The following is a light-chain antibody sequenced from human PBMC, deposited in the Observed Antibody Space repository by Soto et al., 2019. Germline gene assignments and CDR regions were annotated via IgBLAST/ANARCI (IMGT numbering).Light chain of an antibody. CDR1: HLISSW. V-gene: IGKV1-5*03. Sequence: QRPLGPNSMSRSARDNVTITCRASHLISSWLAWYQQKPGKAPKLLIYKASRLERGVPSRFSGSESGTEFTLTITSQQADDFATYYWQQYDKYWSFGQGTKV. CDR3: QQYDKYWS. CDR2: KAS. J-gene: IGKJ1*01.